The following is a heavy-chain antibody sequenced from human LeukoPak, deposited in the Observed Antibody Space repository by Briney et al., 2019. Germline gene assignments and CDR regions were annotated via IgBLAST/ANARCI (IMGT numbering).Heavy chain of an antibody. V-gene: IGHV3-23*01. D-gene: IGHD2-2*02. J-gene: IGHJ6*02. CDR1: GFTFSSYA. CDR2: ISGSGGST. Sequence: GGSLRLSCAASGFTFSSYAMGWVRQAPGKGLEWVSAISGSGGSTYYADSVKGRFTIPRDNSKNTLYLQMNSLRAEDTAVYYCARDPLLAIRPYYYYGMDVWGQGTTVTVSS. CDR3: ARDPLLAIRPYYYYGMDV.